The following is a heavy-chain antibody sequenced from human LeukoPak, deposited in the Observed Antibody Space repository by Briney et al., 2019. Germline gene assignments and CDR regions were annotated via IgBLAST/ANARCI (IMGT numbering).Heavy chain of an antibody. J-gene: IGHJ6*04. CDR3: ARGGCSGGSCYPRYYCGMDV. D-gene: IGHD2-15*01. CDR2: IGTAGDP. Sequence: GGSLRLSCAASGFTFSSYDMHWVRQAPGKGLEWVSAIGTAGDPYYPGSVKGRFTISRENAKNSLYLQMNSLRAGDTAVYYCARGGCSGGSCYPRYYCGMDVWGKGTTVTVSS. CDR1: GFTFSSYD. V-gene: IGHV3-13*05.